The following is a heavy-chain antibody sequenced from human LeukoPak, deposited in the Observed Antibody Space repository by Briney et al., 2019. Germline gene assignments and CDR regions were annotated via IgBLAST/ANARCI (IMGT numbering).Heavy chain of an antibody. Sequence: ASVKVSCKVSGYTLTELSMHWVRQAPGKGLEWMGGFDPEDGETIYAQKFQGRVTMTEDTSTDTAYMELSSLRSEDTAVYYCATDLRLTEKTDYWGQGTLVTVSS. J-gene: IGHJ4*02. CDR2: FDPEDGET. CDR3: ATDLRLTEKTDY. V-gene: IGHV1-24*01. CDR1: GYTLTELS. D-gene: IGHD2-21*02.